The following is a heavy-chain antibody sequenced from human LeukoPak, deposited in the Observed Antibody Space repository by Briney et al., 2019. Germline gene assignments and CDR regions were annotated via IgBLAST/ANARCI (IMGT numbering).Heavy chain of an antibody. Sequence: PSETLSLTCTVSGGSISSGDYYWSWIRQPPGKGLEWIGYIYYSGSTYYNPSLKSRVTISVDTFKNQFSLKLSSVTAADTAVYYCASRYGSGSYGFDFWGQGTLVTVSS. CDR2: IYYSGST. CDR3: ASRYGSGSYGFDF. V-gene: IGHV4-31*03. D-gene: IGHD3-10*01. CDR1: GGSISSGDYY. J-gene: IGHJ4*02.